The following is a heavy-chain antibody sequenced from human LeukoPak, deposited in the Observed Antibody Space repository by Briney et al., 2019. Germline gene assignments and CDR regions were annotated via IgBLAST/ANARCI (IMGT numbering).Heavy chain of an antibody. Sequence: SETLSLTRTVPGGSISSNYWSSIRQPPRKGLEWRGYTYYRVSTNYNTSIKSRVTISVDASKNRFSLRLSSVTAADTAVYYCARDSWIVVTYYYYGMDVWGQGTTVTVSS. CDR2: TYYRVST. CDR3: ARDSWIVVTYYYYGMDV. V-gene: IGHV4-59*01. CDR1: GGSISSNY. J-gene: IGHJ6*02. D-gene: IGHD6-13*01.